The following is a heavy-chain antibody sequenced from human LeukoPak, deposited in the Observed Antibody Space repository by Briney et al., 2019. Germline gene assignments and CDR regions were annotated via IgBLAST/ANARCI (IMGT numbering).Heavy chain of an antibody. V-gene: IGHV1-58*01. CDR2: IVVGSGNT. Sequence: SVKVSCKASGFTFTSSAVQWVRQARGQRLEWIGWIVVGSGNTNYAQKFQERVTITRDMSTSTAYMELSSLRSEDTAVYYCAADLAAAGTYDYWGQGTLVTVSS. J-gene: IGHJ4*02. CDR3: AADLAAAGTYDY. D-gene: IGHD6-13*01. CDR1: GFTFTSSA.